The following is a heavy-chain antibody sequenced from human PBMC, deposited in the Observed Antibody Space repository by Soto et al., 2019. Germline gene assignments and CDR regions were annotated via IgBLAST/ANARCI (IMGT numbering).Heavy chain of an antibody. Sequence: EVQLLESGGDLVQPGGSLRLSCAASGFTLSCCAMSWVRQAPGQGLEWVSAISRTADTTYYADSVKGRFTVSSDNSKNTLCLQMNSLRAEDTAVYYCAKGGARNRDYPRDPWGQGTLVTVSS. CDR2: ISRTADTT. D-gene: IGHD4-17*01. V-gene: IGHV3-23*01. CDR1: GFTLSCCA. CDR3: AKGGARNRDYPRDP. J-gene: IGHJ5*02.